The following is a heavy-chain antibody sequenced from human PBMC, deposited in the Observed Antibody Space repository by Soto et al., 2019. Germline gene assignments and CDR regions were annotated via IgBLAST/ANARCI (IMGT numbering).Heavy chain of an antibody. CDR1: GGSISSGDYY. CDR2: IYYSGST. J-gene: IGHJ4*02. Sequence: PSETLSLTCTVSGGSISSGDYYWSWIRQPPGKGLEWIGYIYYSGSTYYNPSLKSRVTISVDTSKNQFSLKLNSVTAADTAVYYCARHNYGSGSTYFDYWGQGTLVTVS. V-gene: IGHV4-30-4*01. CDR3: ARHNYGSGSTYFDY. D-gene: IGHD3-10*01.